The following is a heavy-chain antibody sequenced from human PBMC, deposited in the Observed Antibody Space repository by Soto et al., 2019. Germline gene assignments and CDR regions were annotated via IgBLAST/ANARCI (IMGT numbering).Heavy chain of an antibody. D-gene: IGHD4-17*01. CDR3: ARATVEVYYYYGMDV. Sequence: SETLSHTWTVSGVSISSSSYYWGWIRQPPGKGLEWIGSIYYSGSTYYNPSLKSRVTISVDTSKNQFSLKLSSVTAADTAVYYCARATVEVYYYYGMDVWGQGTTVT. V-gene: IGHV4-39*01. CDR2: IYYSGST. CDR1: GVSISSSSYY. J-gene: IGHJ6*02.